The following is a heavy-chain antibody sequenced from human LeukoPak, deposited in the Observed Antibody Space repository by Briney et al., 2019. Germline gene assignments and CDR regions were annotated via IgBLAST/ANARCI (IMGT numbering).Heavy chain of an antibody. CDR3: ATGCSGGSCPHDY. V-gene: IGHV1-24*01. D-gene: IGHD2-15*01. CDR2: FDPEDGET. CDR1: GYTLTELS. J-gene: IGHJ4*02. Sequence: ASVEVSCKVSGYTLTELSMHWVRQAPGKGLEWMGGFDPEDGETIYAQKFQGRVTMTEDTSTDTAYMELSSLRSEDTAVYYCATGCSGGSCPHDYWGQGTLVTVSS.